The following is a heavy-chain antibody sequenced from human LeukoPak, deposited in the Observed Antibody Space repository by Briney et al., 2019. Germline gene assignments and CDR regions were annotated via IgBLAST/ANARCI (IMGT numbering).Heavy chain of an antibody. J-gene: IGHJ4*02. CDR1: GYTLTELS. CDR2: FDPEDGET. CDR3: ATDHYYGSGSYEYY. V-gene: IGHV1-24*01. D-gene: IGHD3-10*01. Sequence: ASVKLSCKVCGYTLTELSMHWVRQAPGKGLEWMGGFDPEDGETIYAQKFQGRVTMTEDTSTDTAYMELSSLRSEDTAVYYCATDHYYGSGSYEYYWGQGTLVTVSS.